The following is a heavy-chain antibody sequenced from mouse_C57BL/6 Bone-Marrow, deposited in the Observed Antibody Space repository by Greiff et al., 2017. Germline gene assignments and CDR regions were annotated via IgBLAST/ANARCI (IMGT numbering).Heavy chain of an antibody. CDR3: ARAPYYGSSYWYFDV. V-gene: IGHV1-18*01. Sequence: EVQLQQSGPELVKPGASVKIPCKASGYTFTDYNMDWVKQSHGKSLEWIGDINPNNGGTIYNQKFKGKATLTVDKSSSTAYMELRSLTSEDTAFYYCARAPYYGSSYWYFDVWGTGTTVTGSS. CDR2: INPNNGGT. J-gene: IGHJ1*03. D-gene: IGHD1-1*01. CDR1: GYTFTDYN.